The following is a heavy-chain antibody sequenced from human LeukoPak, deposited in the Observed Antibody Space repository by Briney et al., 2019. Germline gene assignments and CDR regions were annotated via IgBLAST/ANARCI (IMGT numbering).Heavy chain of an antibody. D-gene: IGHD2-15*01. CDR3: ARHKGEAASGGAFDI. CDR1: GGSISSNY. CDR2: IYYSGST. V-gene: IGHV4-59*08. Sequence: SETLSLTCTVSGGSISSNYWSWIRQPPGKGLEWIGYIYYSGSTNNNPSLKSRVTIPVDTSKNRFSLNLNSVTAADTAVYYCARHKGEAASGGAFDIWGQGTMVIVSS. J-gene: IGHJ3*02.